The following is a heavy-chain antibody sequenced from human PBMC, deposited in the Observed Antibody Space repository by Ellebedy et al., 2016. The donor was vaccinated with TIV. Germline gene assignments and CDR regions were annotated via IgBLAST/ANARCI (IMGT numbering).Heavy chain of an antibody. CDR2: IDNAGDT. CDR3: TRFEIISGGGYGMDV. J-gene: IGHJ6*02. CDR1: GFTFSRYD. D-gene: IGHD3-16*01. Sequence: GGSLRLXCAAPGFTFSRYDMHWVRQSTRKGLEWVASIDNAGDTYYPGSVKGRFTISRENAKNSLYLQMNSLRVEDTAVYYCTRFEIISGGGYGMDVWGQGTTVTVSS. V-gene: IGHV3-13*01.